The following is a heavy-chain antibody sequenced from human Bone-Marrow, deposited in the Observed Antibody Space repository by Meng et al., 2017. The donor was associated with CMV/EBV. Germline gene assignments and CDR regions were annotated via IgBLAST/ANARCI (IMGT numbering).Heavy chain of an antibody. CDR2: ISSSSDTI. V-gene: IGHV3-48*04. J-gene: IGHJ4*02. CDR3: ASNLPAADY. Sequence: GGSLRLSCVDSGFTFSGYTMNWVRQAPGKGLEWISYISSSSDTIYYADSVRGRFTISRDNAKNSLFLQMTSLRAEDTAVYFCASNLPAADYWGQGTLVTVSS. D-gene: IGHD2-2*01. CDR1: GFTFSGYT.